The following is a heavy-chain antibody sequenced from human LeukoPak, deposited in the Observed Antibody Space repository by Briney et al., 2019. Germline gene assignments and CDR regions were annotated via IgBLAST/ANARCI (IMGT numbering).Heavy chain of an antibody. Sequence: ASVKVSCKASGYTFTSYDLNWVRQATGQGLEWMGWMNPNSGNTGYAQKFQGRVTMNRNTSISTAYMELSSLRSEDTAVYYCARRTGYYNYMDVWGKGTTVTVSS. CDR3: ARRTGYYNYMDV. J-gene: IGHJ6*03. D-gene: IGHD1-1*01. V-gene: IGHV1-8*01. CDR2: MNPNSGNT. CDR1: GYTFTSYD.